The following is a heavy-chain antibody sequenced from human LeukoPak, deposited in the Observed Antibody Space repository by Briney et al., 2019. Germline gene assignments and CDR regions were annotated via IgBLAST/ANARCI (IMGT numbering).Heavy chain of an antibody. CDR1: GFTFSNYA. CDR2: IRSNGANT. D-gene: IGHD3-22*01. J-gene: IGHJ4*02. Sequence: GGSLRLSRSASGFTFSNYAMHWVRQAPGRGLEYVSAIRSNGANTYYVDSVKGRFTISRDNSKNTLYLQMSSLRAEDTALYYCVKDDSYYYDSSGRDNWGQGTLVTVSS. CDR3: VKDDSYYYDSSGRDN. V-gene: IGHV3-64D*08.